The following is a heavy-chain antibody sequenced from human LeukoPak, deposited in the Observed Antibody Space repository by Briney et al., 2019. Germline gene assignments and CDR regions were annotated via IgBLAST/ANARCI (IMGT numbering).Heavy chain of an antibody. D-gene: IGHD3-10*01. CDR2: IYTSGST. CDR1: GGSISSYY. J-gene: IGHJ6*02. V-gene: IGHV4-4*09. Sequence: SETLSLTCTVSGGSISSYYWSWIRQPPGKGLEWIGYIYTSGSTNYNPSLKSRVTISVDTSKNQFSLKLSSVTAADTAVYYCAGVSGFYYYYGMDVWGQGTTVTVSS. CDR3: AGVSGFYYYYGMDV.